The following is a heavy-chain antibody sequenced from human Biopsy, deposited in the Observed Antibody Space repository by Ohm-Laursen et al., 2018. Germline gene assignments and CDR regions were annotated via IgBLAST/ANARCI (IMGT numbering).Heavy chain of an antibody. D-gene: IGHD4-11*01. CDR1: GDSVTKYY. CDR2: IYYSVMT. J-gene: IGHJ6*02. CDR3: ARDSGILNYGNFKYYHYYGMDV. V-gene: IGHV4-59*02. Sequence: TLSLTCTVSGDSVTKYYWSWIRQPPGTGLEWIGHIYYSVMTNYNPSLQSRVSISVDTSRNQVSLTLSSVTAADTAVYYCARDSGILNYGNFKYYHYYGMDVWGQGTKVTVSS.